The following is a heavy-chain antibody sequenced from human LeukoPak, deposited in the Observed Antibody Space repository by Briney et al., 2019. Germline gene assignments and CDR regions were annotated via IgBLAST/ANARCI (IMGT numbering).Heavy chain of an antibody. CDR2: INAADGNT. CDR3: AVGAFDY. J-gene: IGHJ4*02. CDR1: GYSFSNHT. D-gene: IGHD4-17*01. V-gene: IGHV1-3*01. Sequence: ASVKLSCKASGYSFSNHTMHWVRQAPGQRLEWMGWINAADGNTKYSQNFQGRVTITSDTSANTAYMELSSLRSEDTAVYYCAVGAFDYWGQGTLVTVSS.